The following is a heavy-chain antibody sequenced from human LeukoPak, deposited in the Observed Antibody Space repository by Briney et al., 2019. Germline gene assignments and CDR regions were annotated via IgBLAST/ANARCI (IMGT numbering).Heavy chain of an antibody. Sequence: PGGSLRLSCAASGYTFSNYAMSWVRQAPGKGLEWVSVIDKNGATTFYADSVKGRFTISRDNSKNMLYLQMNSLRAEDTAVYYCARVWELSFDYWGQGTLVTVSS. J-gene: IGHJ4*02. CDR2: IDKNGATT. CDR3: ARVWELSFDY. CDR1: GYTFSNYA. V-gene: IGHV3-23*01. D-gene: IGHD1-26*01.